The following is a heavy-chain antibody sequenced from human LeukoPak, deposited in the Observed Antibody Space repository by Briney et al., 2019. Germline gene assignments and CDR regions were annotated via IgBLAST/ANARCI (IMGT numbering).Heavy chain of an antibody. CDR3: ARFEGSRPSYSDS. CDR2: IYYSGTT. J-gene: IGHJ4*02. CDR1: GGSISYY. D-gene: IGHD6-13*01. V-gene: IGHV4-59*01. Sequence: SETLSLTCTVSGGSISYYLSWIRQPPGKGLEWIGYIYYSGTTNYNPSLKSRVTISVDTAKNQFSLKLSSVTAADTAVYYCARFEGSRPSYSDSWGQGTLVTVSS.